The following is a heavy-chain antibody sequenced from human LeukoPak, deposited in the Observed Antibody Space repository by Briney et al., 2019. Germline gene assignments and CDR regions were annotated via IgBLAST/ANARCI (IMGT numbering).Heavy chain of an antibody. D-gene: IGHD4-17*01. Sequence: GRSLRLSCAASGFTFSSYGMHWVRQAPGKGLEWVAGISYDGSNKYYADSVKGRFTISRDNSKNTLYMQMNSLRAEATAVYYCAKDRRSTTVPGNYYYYYGMDVWGQGTTVTVSS. J-gene: IGHJ6*02. V-gene: IGHV3-30*18. CDR2: ISYDGSNK. CDR1: GFTFSSYG. CDR3: AKDRRSTTVPGNYYYYYGMDV.